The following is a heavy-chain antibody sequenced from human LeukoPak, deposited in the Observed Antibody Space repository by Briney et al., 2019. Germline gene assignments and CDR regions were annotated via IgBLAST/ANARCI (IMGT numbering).Heavy chain of an antibody. CDR1: GYSISSGYY. D-gene: IGHD3-22*01. V-gene: IGHV4-38-2*02. CDR3: ASSYYYDSSGYYC. J-gene: IGHJ4*02. Sequence: SETLSLTCTVSGYSISSGYYWGWIRQPPGKGLEWIGSIYHSGSTYYNPSLKSRVTISVDTSKNQFSLKLSSVTAADTAVYYCASSYYYDSSGYYCWGQGTLVTVSS. CDR2: IYHSGST.